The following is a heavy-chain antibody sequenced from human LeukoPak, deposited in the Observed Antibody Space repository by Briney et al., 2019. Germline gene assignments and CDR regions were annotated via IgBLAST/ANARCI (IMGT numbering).Heavy chain of an antibody. CDR2: IYYSGST. J-gene: IGHJ4*02. CDR1: GYSISSGYY. V-gene: IGHV4-38-2*02. Sequence: PSETLSLTCTVSGYSISSGYYWGRIRQPPGKGLEWIGSIYYSGSTYYNPSLKSRVTISVDTSKNQFSLKLSSVTAADTAVYYCARDPQAAGHYYWGQGTLVTVSS. D-gene: IGHD2-15*01. CDR3: ARDPQAAGHYY.